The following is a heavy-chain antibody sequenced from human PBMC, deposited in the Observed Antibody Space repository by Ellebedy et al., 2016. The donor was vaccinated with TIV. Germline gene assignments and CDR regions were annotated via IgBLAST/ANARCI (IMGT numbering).Heavy chain of an antibody. Sequence: PGGSLRLSCAASGLVFSDYCMTWLRVSPGKGPEWVATIASDGIEKSYADSVTGRFTVSRDNTENSMYLQMNSLRADDTGVYYCARGGRKTSYFWQYWGQGTPLTVSP. J-gene: IGHJ4*02. V-gene: IGHV3-7*03. CDR1: GLVFSDYC. CDR2: IASDGIEK. D-gene: IGHD1-14*01. CDR3: ARGGRKTSYFWQY.